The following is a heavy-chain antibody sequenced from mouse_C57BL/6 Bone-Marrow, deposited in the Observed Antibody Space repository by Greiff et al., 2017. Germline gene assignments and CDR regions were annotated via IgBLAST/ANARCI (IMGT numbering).Heavy chain of an antibody. CDR2: ISNGGGST. V-gene: IGHV5-12*01. Sequence: EVKLMESGGGLVQPGGSLKLSCAASGFTFSDYYMYWVRQTPEKRLAWVAYISNGGGSTYYPATVKGRFTISRDNAKNTLYLQMSRLKSEDTAMYYCARMGWLLPFAYWGQGTLVTVSA. D-gene: IGHD2-3*01. J-gene: IGHJ3*01. CDR1: GFTFSDYY. CDR3: ARMGWLLPFAY.